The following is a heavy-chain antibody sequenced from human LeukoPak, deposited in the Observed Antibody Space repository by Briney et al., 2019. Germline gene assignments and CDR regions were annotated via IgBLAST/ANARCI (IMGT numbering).Heavy chain of an antibody. J-gene: IGHJ6*02. CDR1: GFTFSGYS. V-gene: IGHV3-23*01. CDR3: VKGRPFDTCNPMDA. Sequence: GGSLRLSCAASGFTFSGYSMSWIRQAPGKGLEWVAGLGRTGEYKYYADSVKGRFTISRDNSKDTVSLQMNSLRAEDSAIYYWVKGRPFDTCNPMDAWGQGTTVTVSS. D-gene: IGHD2/OR15-2a*01. CDR2: LGRTGEYK.